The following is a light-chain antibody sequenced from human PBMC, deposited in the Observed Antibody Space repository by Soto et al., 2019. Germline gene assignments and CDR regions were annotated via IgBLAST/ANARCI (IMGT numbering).Light chain of an antibody. CDR1: QTIDSW. J-gene: IGKJ1*01. CDR2: GAS. Sequence: DIQMTQSPSTLSASVGDRVTIPCRASQTIDSWLAWYQQNPGKAPKLLIFGASTLESGVPSRFSGRRSGTEFTLIISSLQPDDFATYYCQQYTAYPWTFGQGTKVDIK. CDR3: QQYTAYPWT. V-gene: IGKV1-5*01.